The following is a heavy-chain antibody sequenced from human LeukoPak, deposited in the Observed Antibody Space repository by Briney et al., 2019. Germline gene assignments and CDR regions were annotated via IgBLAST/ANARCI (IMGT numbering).Heavy chain of an antibody. J-gene: IGHJ5*01. Sequence: GGSLRLSCAGSGFSVSNYYMSWVHQAPGKGLEWVSLIRDSGETFYADSVKGRFTISRDNSKNTVYLQMNRLRVEDTAVYFCARDRAVTQVWVEFDSWRQGTLVTVSS. D-gene: IGHD3-16*01. CDR3: ARDRAVTQVWVEFDS. CDR1: GFSVSNYY. V-gene: IGHV3-66*03. CDR2: IRDSGET.